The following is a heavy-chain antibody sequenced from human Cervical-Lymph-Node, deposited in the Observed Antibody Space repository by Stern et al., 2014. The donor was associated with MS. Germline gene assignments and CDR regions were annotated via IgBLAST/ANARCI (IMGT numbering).Heavy chain of an antibody. Sequence: EVQLVESGGGLVQPGGSLRLSCAASGFPFGNYWMSWVRQAPGKGLQFLANIKQDGSDRYYVDSVKGRFTISRDNAKNSVFLQINRLTAEDTATYYCATGSAGADGYWGQGTRVTVSS. D-gene: IGHD5-24*01. CDR1: GFPFGNYW. V-gene: IGHV3-7*01. CDR3: ATGSAGADGY. J-gene: IGHJ1*01. CDR2: IKQDGSDR.